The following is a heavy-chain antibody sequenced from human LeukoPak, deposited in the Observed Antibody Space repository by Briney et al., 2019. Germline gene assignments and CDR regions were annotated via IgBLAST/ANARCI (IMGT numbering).Heavy chain of an antibody. CDR2: ISGSGGST. D-gene: IGHD3-16*02. Sequence: PGGSLRLSCAASGFTFSSYGMSWVRQAPGKGLEWVSAISGSGGSTYYADSVKGRFTISRDNSKNTLYLQMNSLRAEDTAVYYCARDANVNYGYTNTYNWFDPWGQGTLVTVSS. CDR3: ARDANVNYGYTNTYNWFDP. J-gene: IGHJ5*02. V-gene: IGHV3-23*01. CDR1: GFTFSSYG.